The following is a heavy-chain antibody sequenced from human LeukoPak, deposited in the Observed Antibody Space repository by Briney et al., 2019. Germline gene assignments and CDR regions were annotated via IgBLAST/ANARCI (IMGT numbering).Heavy chain of an antibody. V-gene: IGHV3-30*18. CDR1: GFTFSSYG. D-gene: IGHD3-22*01. Sequence: GGSLRLSCAASGFTFSSYGMHWVRQAPGKGLEWVAVISYDGSNKYYADSVKGRFTISRDNSKNTLYLQMNSLRAEDTAVYYSANLAEYYYDSSGYDAFDYWGQGTLVTVSS. CDR3: ANLAEYYYDSSGYDAFDY. J-gene: IGHJ4*02. CDR2: ISYDGSNK.